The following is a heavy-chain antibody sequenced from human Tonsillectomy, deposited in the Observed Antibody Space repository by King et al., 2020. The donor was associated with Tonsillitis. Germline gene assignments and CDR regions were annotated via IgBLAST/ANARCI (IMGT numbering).Heavy chain of an antibody. J-gene: IGHJ4*02. CDR2: ISGSGGST. Sequence: VPLVESGGGLVQPGGSLRLSCAASGFTFSSYAMSWVRQAPGKGLAWVSAISGSGGSTYYADSVKGRFTISRDNSKNTLYLQMNSLRAEDPAVYYCATDPLHSSSWNAKIDYWGQGTLVTVSS. CDR3: ATDPLHSSSWNAKIDY. D-gene: IGHD6-13*01. CDR1: GFTFSSYA. V-gene: IGHV3-23*04.